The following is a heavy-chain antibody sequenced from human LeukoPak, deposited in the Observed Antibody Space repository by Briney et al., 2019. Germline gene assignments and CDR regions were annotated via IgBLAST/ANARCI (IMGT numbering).Heavy chain of an antibody. CDR1: GGSIRSSDDY. CDR3: ARLRIRRGQLWSLPYFDY. J-gene: IGHJ4*02. CDR2: IYYTGSS. Sequence: SETLSLTCSVSGGSIRSSDDYWGFVRQTPGKGLEWMGSIYYTGSSHYNPSLKSRATISVDTSKNQFSLKLTSVTAADTAVYYCARLRIRRGQLWSLPYFDYWGQGTLVTVSS. D-gene: IGHD5-18*01. V-gene: IGHV4-39*07.